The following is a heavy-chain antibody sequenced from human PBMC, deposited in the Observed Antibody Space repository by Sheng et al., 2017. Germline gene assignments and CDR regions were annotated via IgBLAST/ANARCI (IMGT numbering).Heavy chain of an antibody. D-gene: IGHD2-15*01. CDR1: GGSFSGYY. J-gene: IGHJ4*02. CDR3: AREVEMANIDY. V-gene: IGHV4-34*01. CDR2: INHSGST. Sequence: QVQLQQWGAGLLKPSETLSLTCAVYGGSFSGYYWSWIRQPPGKGLEWIGEINHSGSTNYNPSLKSRVTISVDTSKNQFSLKLSSVTAADTAVYYCAREVEMANIDYWGQGTLVTVSS.